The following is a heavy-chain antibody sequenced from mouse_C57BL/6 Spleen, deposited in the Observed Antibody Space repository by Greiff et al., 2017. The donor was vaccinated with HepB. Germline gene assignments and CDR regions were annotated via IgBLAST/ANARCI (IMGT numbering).Heavy chain of an antibody. J-gene: IGHJ3*01. Sequence: VQLQQPGAELVMPGASVKLSCKASGYTFTSYWMHWVKQRPGQGLEWIGEIDPSDSYTNYNQKFKGKSTLTVDKSSSTAYMQLSSLTSEDSAVYYCARSMTTGGRLAYWGQGTLVTVSA. CDR2: IDPSDSYT. D-gene: IGHD1-1*01. CDR1: GYTFTSYW. V-gene: IGHV1-69*01. CDR3: ARSMTTGGRLAY.